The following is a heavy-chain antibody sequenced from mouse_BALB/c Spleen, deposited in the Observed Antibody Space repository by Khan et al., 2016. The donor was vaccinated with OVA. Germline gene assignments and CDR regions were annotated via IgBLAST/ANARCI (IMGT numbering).Heavy chain of an antibody. CDR2: INPYNGGT. CDR3: ARGNWQSYYFDY. D-gene: IGHD4-1*01. CDR1: GYTFTNYV. Sequence: IQLVQSGPELVKPGASVKMSCKASGYTFTNYVLHWVKQKPGQGLEWIGYINPYNGGTKYSEKFKGKATLASDKSSITAYMELSSLTSEDSAVYYCARGNWQSYYFDYWGQGTTRTLSS. J-gene: IGHJ2*01. V-gene: IGHV1S136*01.